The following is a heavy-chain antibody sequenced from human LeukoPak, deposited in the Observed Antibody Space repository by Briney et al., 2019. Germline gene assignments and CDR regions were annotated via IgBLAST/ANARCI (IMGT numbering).Heavy chain of an antibody. CDR3: AKGRITMVRGVRARLFYFDY. Sequence: GGSLRLSCAASGFIFRDYGMHWVRQAPGKGLEWVAFIRFDGSEKYYADSGKGRFTISRDNSKNTLYLQMNSLRAEDTAVYYCAKGRITMVRGVRARLFYFDYWGQGTLVTVSS. J-gene: IGHJ4*02. D-gene: IGHD3-10*01. CDR2: IRFDGSEK. CDR1: GFIFRDYG. V-gene: IGHV3-30*02.